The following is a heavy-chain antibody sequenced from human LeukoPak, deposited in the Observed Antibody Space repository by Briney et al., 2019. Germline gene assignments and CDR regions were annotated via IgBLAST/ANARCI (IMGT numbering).Heavy chain of an antibody. D-gene: IGHD2-15*01. CDR3: APIVVVVAATPGDY. J-gene: IGHJ4*02. V-gene: IGHV4-31*02. CDR1: GGSISSGAYY. Sequence: SQTLSLTCTVSGGSISSGAYYWSWIRQHPGKGLEWIGYIYYSGSTNSNPSLKSRVTISVDTSKNQFSLKLSSATAADTAVYYCAPIVVVVAATPGDYWGQGTLVTVPS. CDR2: IYYSGST.